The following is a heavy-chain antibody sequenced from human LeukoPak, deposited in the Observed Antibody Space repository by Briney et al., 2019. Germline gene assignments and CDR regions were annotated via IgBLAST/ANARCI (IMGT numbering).Heavy chain of an antibody. CDR3: ARDLLPTAYDALTDVAFDV. CDR1: GFTFSSYA. V-gene: IGHV3-30*04. D-gene: IGHD3-9*01. Sequence: GDSLTLSCEASGFTFSSYAMYWVRQAPGKGLEWLAIISYGGRNKEYSDSVQGRLTISRDNSRNTLYLQMKNLRVEDTALYYCARDLLPTAYDALTDVAFDVWGQGTMVTVSP. J-gene: IGHJ3*01. CDR2: ISYGGRNK.